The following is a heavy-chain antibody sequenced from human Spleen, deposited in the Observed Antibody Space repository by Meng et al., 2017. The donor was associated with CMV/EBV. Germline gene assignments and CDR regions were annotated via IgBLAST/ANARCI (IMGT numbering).Heavy chain of an antibody. Sequence: GGSLRLSWAASGFNFANYAMTWVRQAPGKGLEWVSTITPGVRTHYADSVKGRFTISRDISTDILYLQMHNLRAEDTAVYYCAKDHVAVTGVGPLFDSWGQGTLVTVSS. CDR2: ITPGVRT. V-gene: IGHV3-23*01. CDR1: GFNFANYA. CDR3: AKDHVAVTGVGPLFDS. D-gene: IGHD6-19*01. J-gene: IGHJ4*02.